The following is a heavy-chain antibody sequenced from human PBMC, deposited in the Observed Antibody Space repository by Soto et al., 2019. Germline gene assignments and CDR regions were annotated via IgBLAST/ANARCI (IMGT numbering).Heavy chain of an antibody. J-gene: IGHJ6*02. CDR2: IIPIFGTA. V-gene: IGHV1-69*06. CDR3: ARAEVVPAAIPSLLYYYYGMDV. D-gene: IGHD2-2*02. CDR1: GGTFSSYA. Sequence: SVKVSCKASGGTFSSYAISWVRQAPGQGLEWMGGIIPIFGTANYAQKFQGRVTITADKSTSTAYMELSSLRSEDTAVYYCARAEVVPAAIPSLLYYYYGMDVWGQGTTVTVSS.